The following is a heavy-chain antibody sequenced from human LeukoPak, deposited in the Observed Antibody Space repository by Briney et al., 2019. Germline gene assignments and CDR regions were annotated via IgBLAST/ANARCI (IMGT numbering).Heavy chain of an antibody. CDR1: GITFNTYA. Sequence: GGSLRLSCEVSGITFNTYAMSWFRQAPGRGLIWVSGISGGGNTTYYTDSVKGRFAIYRDNSRNTLYLQMNSLRAEDTAVYFCAKGWATVPNDYWGQGTLVTVSS. V-gene: IGHV3-23*01. D-gene: IGHD4-17*01. CDR3: AKGWATVPNDY. J-gene: IGHJ4*02. CDR2: ISGGGNTT.